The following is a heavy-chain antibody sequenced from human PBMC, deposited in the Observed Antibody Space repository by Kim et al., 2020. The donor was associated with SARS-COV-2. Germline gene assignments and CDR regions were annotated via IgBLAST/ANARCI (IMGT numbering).Heavy chain of an antibody. D-gene: IGHD2-2*01. V-gene: IGHV3-23*01. CDR3: AKLGPVVPAATNWFDP. J-gene: IGHJ5*02. Sequence: SVKGRFTIARENSKNTLYLQMNSLRAEDTAVYYCAKLGPVVPAATNWFDPWGQGTLVTVSS.